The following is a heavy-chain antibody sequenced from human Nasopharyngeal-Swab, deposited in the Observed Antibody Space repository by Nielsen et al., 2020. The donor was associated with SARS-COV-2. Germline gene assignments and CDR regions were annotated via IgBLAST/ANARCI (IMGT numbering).Heavy chain of an antibody. V-gene: IGHV3-33*01. CDR2: IWYDGSNK. CDR3: ARDLAVAEYRGDYFDY. Sequence: GQGLEWVAVIWYDGSNKYYAVSVKGRFTISRDNSKNTLYLQMNSLRAEDTAVYYCARDLAVAEYRGDYFDYWGQGTLVTVSS. J-gene: IGHJ4*02. D-gene: IGHD6-19*01.